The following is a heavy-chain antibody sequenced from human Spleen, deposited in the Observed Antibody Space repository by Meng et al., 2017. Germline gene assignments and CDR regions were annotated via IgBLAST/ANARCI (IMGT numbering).Heavy chain of an antibody. J-gene: IGHJ5*02. CDR1: GGSISLSY. V-gene: IGHV4-4*07. D-gene: IGHD2/OR15-2a*01. Sequence: SETLSLTCSVSGGSISLSYWSWIRQPAGKGLEWIGRIYSSGSTNYNPSLKSRVTMTVDTSKNQFSLKLSSMAAADTAVYYCARTLNWFDPWGQGTLVTVSS. CDR2: IYSSGST. CDR3: ARTLNWFDP.